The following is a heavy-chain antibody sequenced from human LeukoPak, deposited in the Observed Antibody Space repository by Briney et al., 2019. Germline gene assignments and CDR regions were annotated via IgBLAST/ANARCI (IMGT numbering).Heavy chain of an antibody. CDR2: IIPILGIA. J-gene: IGHJ3*02. CDR3: ARVRYYDSSGYYDGSKAFDI. Sequence: SVKVSCKASGGTFSSYAISWVRQAPGQGLAWMGRIIPILGIANYAQKFQGRVTITADKSTSTAYMELSSLGSEDTAVYYCARVRYYDSSGYYDGSKAFDIWGQGTMVTVSS. V-gene: IGHV1-69*04. CDR1: GGTFSSYA. D-gene: IGHD3-22*01.